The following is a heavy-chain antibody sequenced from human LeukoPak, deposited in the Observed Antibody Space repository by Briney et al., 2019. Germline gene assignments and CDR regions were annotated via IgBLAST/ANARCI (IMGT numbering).Heavy chain of an antibody. V-gene: IGHV3-30*03. J-gene: IGHJ5*02. CDR1: GFTFSNYG. CDR2: ISYDGNNK. Sequence: GGSLRLSCAASGFTFSNYGIHWVRQAPGKGLEWVAVISYDGNNKYYANSVKGRFTISRDNSKNTLYLQMNSLRPEDTAVYYCARDVYYNWFDPWGQGTLVTVSS. CDR3: ARDVYYNWFDP. D-gene: IGHD2-8*01.